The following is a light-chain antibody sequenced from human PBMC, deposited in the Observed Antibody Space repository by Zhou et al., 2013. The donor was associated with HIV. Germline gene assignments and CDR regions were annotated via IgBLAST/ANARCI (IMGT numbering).Light chain of an antibody. V-gene: IGLV2-8*01. Sequence: QSALTQPPSASGTPGQSVTISCTGTSSDVGGYNYVAWYQHHPGKAPKIMIYEVTKRPSGVPDRFSGSKSGNTASLTISGLLTEDEADYYCSSYTSSSTLVFGTGTKVTVL. CDR3: SSYTSSSTLV. J-gene: IGLJ1*01. CDR2: EVT. CDR1: SSDVGGYNY.